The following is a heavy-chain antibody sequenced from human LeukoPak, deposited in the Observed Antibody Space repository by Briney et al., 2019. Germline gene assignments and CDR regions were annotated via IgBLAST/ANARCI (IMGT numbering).Heavy chain of an antibody. D-gene: IGHD3-10*01. CDR2: ISGSGGST. Sequence: GGSLRLPCAASGFTFSSYAMSWVRQAPGKGLEWVSAISGSGGSTYYADSVRGRFTISRDNSKNTLYLQMNSLRAEDTAVYYCAKLLLWFGEPDYWGQGTLVTVSS. V-gene: IGHV3-23*01. CDR3: AKLLLWFGEPDY. J-gene: IGHJ4*02. CDR1: GFTFSSYA.